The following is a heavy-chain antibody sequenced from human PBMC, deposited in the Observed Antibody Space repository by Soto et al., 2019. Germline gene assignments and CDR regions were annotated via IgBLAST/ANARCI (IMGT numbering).Heavy chain of an antibody. J-gene: IGHJ4*02. CDR3: AKPLSGYDSQDY. V-gene: IGHV3-23*01. Sequence: GGALRLSCAASGFTFSSYARSWVRQAPGKGLEWVSAISGSGGSTYYADSVKGRFTISRDNSKNTLYLQMNSLRAEDTAVYYCAKPLSGYDSQDYRGQRTLVTVSS. D-gene: IGHD5-12*01. CDR1: GFTFSSYA. CDR2: ISGSGGST.